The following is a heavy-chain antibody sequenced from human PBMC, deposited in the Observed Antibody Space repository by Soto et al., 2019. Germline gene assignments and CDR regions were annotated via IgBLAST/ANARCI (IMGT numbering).Heavy chain of an antibody. V-gene: IGHV4-4*02. CDR1: GGSISSSNW. CDR3: ARAWPSVVSYGSGVMDV. Sequence: QVQLQESGPGLVKPSGTLSVTCAVSGGSISSSNWWNWVRQPPGKGLEWIREIYHSGSTNYNPSLRSRVTISLAKSKNQFSLRVKSVTAADTAEYYCARAWPSVVSYGSGVMDVWGQGTTVTVSS. CDR2: IYHSGST. J-gene: IGHJ6*02. D-gene: IGHD5-18*01.